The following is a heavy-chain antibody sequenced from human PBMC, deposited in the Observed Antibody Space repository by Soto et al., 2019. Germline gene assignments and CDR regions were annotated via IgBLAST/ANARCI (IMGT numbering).Heavy chain of an antibody. CDR3: ARTTIIAAARYFDS. CDR1: DDSIRSYY. CDR2: IYYTGTT. V-gene: IGHV4-59*01. J-gene: IGHJ4*02. Sequence: SETLSLTCTVPDDSIRSYYWSWIRQSPGKQLDWIGHIYYTGTTNYSPSLKSRVTMSIDTSQNQFSLRLSSITAADTAIYYCARTTIIAAARYFDSWGPGTLVTVSS. D-gene: IGHD2-15*01.